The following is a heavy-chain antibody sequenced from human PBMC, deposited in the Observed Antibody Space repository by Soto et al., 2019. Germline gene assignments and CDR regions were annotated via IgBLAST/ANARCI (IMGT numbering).Heavy chain of an antibody. Sequence: PGGSLRLSCAASGFTFSSYAMSWVRQAPGKGLEWVSAISGSGGSTYYADSVKGRFTISRDNSKNTLYLQMNSLRAEDTAVYYCAKDLQSGSYYALDYWGQGTLVTVSS. CDR1: GFTFSSYA. CDR3: AKDLQSGSYYALDY. V-gene: IGHV3-23*01. J-gene: IGHJ4*02. D-gene: IGHD1-26*01. CDR2: ISGSGGST.